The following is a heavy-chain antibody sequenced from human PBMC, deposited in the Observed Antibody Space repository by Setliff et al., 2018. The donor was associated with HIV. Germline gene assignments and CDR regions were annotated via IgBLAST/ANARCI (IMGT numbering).Heavy chain of an antibody. J-gene: IGHJ2*01. V-gene: IGHV4-38-2*01. CDR1: GYSISSGYY. CDR3: SSGYGGIYWYFVL. D-gene: IGHD6-25*01. Sequence: PSETLSLTCAVSGYSISSGYYWGWIRQPPGKGLEWIGSIYHSGSTYYNPSLKSRVTISVDTSKNQFSLKLSSVTAADTAICFVSSGYGGIYWYFVLWGLG. CDR2: IYHSGST.